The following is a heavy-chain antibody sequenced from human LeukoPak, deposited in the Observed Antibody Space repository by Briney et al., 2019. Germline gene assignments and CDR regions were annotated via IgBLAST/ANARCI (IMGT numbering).Heavy chain of an antibody. V-gene: IGHV4-59*01. CDR1: GGSISSYY. CDR3: ARGHRYGDYADWFDP. D-gene: IGHD4-17*01. Sequence: SETLSLTCTVSGGSISSYYWSWIRRPPGKGLEWIGYIYYSGSTNYNPSLKSRVTISVDTSKNQFSLKLSSVTAADTAVYYCARGHRYGDYADWFDPWGQGTLVTVSS. J-gene: IGHJ5*02. CDR2: IYYSGST.